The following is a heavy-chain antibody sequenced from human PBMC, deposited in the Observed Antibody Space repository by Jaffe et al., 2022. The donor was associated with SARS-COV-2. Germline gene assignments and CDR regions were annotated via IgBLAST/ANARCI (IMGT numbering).Heavy chain of an antibody. D-gene: IGHD2-8*02. J-gene: IGHJ4*01. CDR2: IYWDDDK. CDR3: AHSVEGATGVPLDF. CDR1: GFSLSTSGVG. Sequence: QITLKESGPTLVKPTQTLTLTCTFSGFSLSTSGVGVGWIRQPPGKALEWLAIIYWDDDKRFSPSLKSRLTITKDTSKNQVDLTMADMDPVDTATYYCAHSVEGATGVPLDFWGHGTLVTVSS. V-gene: IGHV2-5*02.